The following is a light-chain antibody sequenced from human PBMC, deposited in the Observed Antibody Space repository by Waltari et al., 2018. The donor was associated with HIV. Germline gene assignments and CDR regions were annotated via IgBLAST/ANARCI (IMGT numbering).Light chain of an antibody. V-gene: IGLV2-14*01. J-gene: IGLJ3*02. CDR1: DSDFGFSTF. CDR2: KVD. Sequence: SGLTQPASVSGFPGQSIIISCTGADSDFGFSTFVSWYHQHPGKVPKVILSKVDSRASGVSDRFSGSKSGNTASLTISGLRTEDEGVYFCASYTANDTVMFAGGTTVTVL. CDR3: ASYTANDTVM.